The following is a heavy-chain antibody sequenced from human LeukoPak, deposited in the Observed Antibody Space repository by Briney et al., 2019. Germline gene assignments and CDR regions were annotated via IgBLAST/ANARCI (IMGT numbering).Heavy chain of an antibody. D-gene: IGHD1-1*01. V-gene: IGHV4-34*01. CDR3: ARGYPNERYNWFDP. CDR1: GGSFSGYY. J-gene: IGHJ5*02. CDR2: INHSGST. Sequence: PSETLSLTCAVYGGSFSGYYWSWIRQPPGKGLEWIGEINHSGSTNYNPSLKSRVTISVDTSKNQFSLKLSSVTAADTAVYYCARGYPNERYNWFDPWGQGTLDTVSS.